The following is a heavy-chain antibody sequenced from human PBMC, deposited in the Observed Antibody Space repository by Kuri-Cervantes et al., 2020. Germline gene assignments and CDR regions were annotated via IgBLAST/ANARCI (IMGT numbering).Heavy chain of an antibody. D-gene: IGHD3-10*01. CDR1: GFTFDDYA. CDR2: ISWNSGSI. J-gene: IGHJ4*02. V-gene: IGHV3-9*01. Sequence: GGSLRLSCAASGFTFDDYAMHWVRQAPGKGLEWVSGISWNSGSICYADSVKGRFTISRDNAKNSLYLQMNSLRAEDTAVYYCAREVFTMVRGVTEWGQGTLVTVSS. CDR3: AREVFTMVRGVTE.